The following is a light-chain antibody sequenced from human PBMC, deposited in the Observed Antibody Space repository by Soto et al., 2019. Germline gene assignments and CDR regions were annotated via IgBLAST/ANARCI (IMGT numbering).Light chain of an antibody. Sequence: EIVLTQSPGTLSLSPGERATLSCRASQTVPSNYFAWYQQKAGRPPRLLIYSASARATGIPDRFTGSGSGTEFTLTISSLQSEDFAVYYCQQYNDWPPWTFGQGTKVEIK. CDR2: SAS. CDR3: QQYNDWPPWT. CDR1: QTVPSN. V-gene: IGKV3-15*01. J-gene: IGKJ1*01.